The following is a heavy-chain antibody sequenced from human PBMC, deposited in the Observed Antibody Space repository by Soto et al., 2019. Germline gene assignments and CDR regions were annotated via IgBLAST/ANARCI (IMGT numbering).Heavy chain of an antibody. J-gene: IGHJ6*02. CDR2: TYYRSKWYN. CDR1: GDSVSSNSAA. V-gene: IGHV6-1*01. D-gene: IGHD3-3*01. CDR3: ARDGGNFWSGYFPVGGMDG. Sequence: SQTLSLTCAISGDSVSSNSAAWNWIRQSPSRGLEWLGRTYYRSKWYNDYAVSVRSRITINPDTSKNQFSLQLNSVTPEDTAVYYCARDGGNFWSGYFPVGGMDGWGQGTTVTSP.